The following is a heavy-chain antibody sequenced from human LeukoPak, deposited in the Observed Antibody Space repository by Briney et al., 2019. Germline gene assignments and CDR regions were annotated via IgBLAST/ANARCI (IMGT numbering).Heavy chain of an antibody. CDR2: ISYDGSNK. J-gene: IGHJ4*02. CDR1: GFTFSSYA. V-gene: IGHV3-30-3*01. Sequence: GRSLRLSCAASGFTFSSYAMHWVRQAPGKGLEWVAVISYDGSNKYYADSVKGRFTISRDNAKNSLYLQMNSLRAEDTAVYYCARDGKKPDYWGQGTLVTVSS. CDR3: ARDGKKPDY.